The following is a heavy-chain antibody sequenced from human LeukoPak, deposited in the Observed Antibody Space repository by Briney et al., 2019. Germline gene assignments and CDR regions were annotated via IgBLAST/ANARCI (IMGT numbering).Heavy chain of an antibody. CDR1: GGTFSSYA. CDR2: IIPIFGTA. D-gene: IGHD2/OR15-2a*01. J-gene: IGHJ5*02. V-gene: IGHV1-69*05. Sequence: ASVKVSCKASGGTFSSYAISWVRQAPGQGLEWVGGIIPIFGTANYAQKFQGRVTITTDESTSTAYMELSSLRSEDTAVYYCARTEAPFRFDPWGQGTLVTVSS. CDR3: ARTEAPFRFDP.